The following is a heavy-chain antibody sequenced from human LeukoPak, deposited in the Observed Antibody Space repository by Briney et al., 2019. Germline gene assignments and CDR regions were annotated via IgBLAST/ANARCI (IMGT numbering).Heavy chain of an antibody. V-gene: IGHV4-34*01. Sequence: PSETLSLTCAVYGGSFSGYYWSWIRQPPGKGLEGIGEINHSGSTNYNPSLKSRVTISVDTSKNQFSLKLSSVTAADTAVYYCAGGGDILTGYFAFDYWGQGTLVTVSS. CDR2: INHSGST. CDR1: GGSFSGYY. J-gene: IGHJ4*02. CDR3: AGGGDILTGYFAFDY. D-gene: IGHD3-9*01.